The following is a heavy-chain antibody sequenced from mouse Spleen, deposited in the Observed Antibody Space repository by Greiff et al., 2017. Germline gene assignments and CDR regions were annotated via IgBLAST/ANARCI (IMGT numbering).Heavy chain of an antibody. CDR1: GFTFSDYY. CDR2: INYDGSST. D-gene: IGHD2-4*01. V-gene: IGHV5-16*01. J-gene: IGHJ3*01. Sequence: EVQVVESEGGLVQPGSSMKLSCTASGFTFSDYYMAWVRQVPEKGLEWVANINYDGSSTYYLDSLKSRFIISRDNAKNILYLQMSSLKSEDTATYYCARSGDYDVGFAYWGQGTLVTVSA. CDR3: ARSGDYDVGFAY.